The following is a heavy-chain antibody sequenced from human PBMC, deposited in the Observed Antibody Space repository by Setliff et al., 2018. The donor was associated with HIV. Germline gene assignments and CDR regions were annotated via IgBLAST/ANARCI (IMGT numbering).Heavy chain of an antibody. Sequence: SVKVSCKASGGAFIRHTFTWVRQAPGQGLEWMGRIIPILGIPNYAQNFQGRLTISADKSTRTAYLELSSLRSDDSAVYFCAKEQEIGSYLDPWGQGTLVTVSS. V-gene: IGHV1-69*04. J-gene: IGHJ5*02. CDR3: AKEQEIGSYLDP. CDR1: GGAFIRHT. D-gene: IGHD2-2*02. CDR2: IIPILGIP.